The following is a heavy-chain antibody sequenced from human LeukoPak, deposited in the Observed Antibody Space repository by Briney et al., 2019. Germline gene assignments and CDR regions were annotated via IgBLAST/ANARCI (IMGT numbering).Heavy chain of an antibody. V-gene: IGHV4-34*01. J-gene: IGHJ4*02. CDR1: GGSFSGYY. Sequence: SETLSLTCAVYGGSFSGYYWGWIRQPPGKGLEWIGEINHSGSTNYNPSLKSRVTISVDTSKNQFSLKLSSVTAADTAVYYCASGRDPDIATDYWGQGTLVTVSS. D-gene: IGHD5-18*01. CDR3: ASGRDPDIATDY. CDR2: INHSGST.